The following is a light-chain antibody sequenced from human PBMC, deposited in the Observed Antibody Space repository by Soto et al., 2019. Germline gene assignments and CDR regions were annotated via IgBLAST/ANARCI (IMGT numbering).Light chain of an antibody. V-gene: IGKV1-39*01. CDR1: QSVRNN. CDR3: QQTYSALSIT. Sequence: DIQMSQSPSSLSASVGDRVTITCRTSQSVRNNVNWYQQKPGKAPNLLISTASSLRSGVPSRFSGSGSGTTFILTISSLQPEDFAIYYCQQTYSALSITFGGGTKVEIK. CDR2: TAS. J-gene: IGKJ4*01.